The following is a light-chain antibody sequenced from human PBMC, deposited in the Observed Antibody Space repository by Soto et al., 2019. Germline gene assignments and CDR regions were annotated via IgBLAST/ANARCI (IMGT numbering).Light chain of an antibody. CDR2: VNSDGSH. J-gene: IGLJ3*02. V-gene: IGLV4-69*01. CDR1: SGHSSYA. Sequence: QAVVTQSPSASASLGASVKLTCTLSSGHSSYAIAWHQQQPEKGPRYLMKVNSDGSHSRGDGIPDRFSGSSSGTERYLTISSLQSEDEADYYCQTWDTNWVFGGGTKLTVL. CDR3: QTWDTNWV.